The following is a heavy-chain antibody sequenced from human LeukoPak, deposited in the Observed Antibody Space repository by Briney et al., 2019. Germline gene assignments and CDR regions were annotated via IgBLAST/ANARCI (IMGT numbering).Heavy chain of an antibody. CDR1: GYTFTSYY. J-gene: IGHJ3*02. Sequence: ASVKVSCKASGYTFTSYYMHWVRQAPGQGLEWMGWINPNSGGTNYAQKFQGRVTMTRDTSISTAYMELSRLRSDDTAVYYCARGKYYDFWSGYRGPDAFDIWGQGTMVTVSS. CDR3: ARGKYYDFWSGYRGPDAFDI. CDR2: INPNSGGT. V-gene: IGHV1-2*02. D-gene: IGHD3-3*01.